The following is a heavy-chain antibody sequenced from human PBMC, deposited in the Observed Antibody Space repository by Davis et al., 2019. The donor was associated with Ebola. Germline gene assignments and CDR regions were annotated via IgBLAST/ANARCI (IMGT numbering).Heavy chain of an antibody. CDR3: AKGLYSLMDV. Sequence: GESLKISCTDSVITFSSYAMTWVRQAPGKGPEWVSAISGTSGNTYYADSVKGRFTISRDNSKNKLYLQMHSLRAEDTATYFCAKGLYSLMDVWGKGTTVTVS. CDR2: ISGTSGNT. D-gene: IGHD6-13*01. V-gene: IGHV3-23*01. CDR1: VITFSSYA. J-gene: IGHJ6*04.